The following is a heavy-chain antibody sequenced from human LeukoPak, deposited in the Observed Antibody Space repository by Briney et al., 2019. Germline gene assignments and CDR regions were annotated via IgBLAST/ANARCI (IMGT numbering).Heavy chain of an antibody. CDR2: IYYSGST. V-gene: IGHV4-39*01. D-gene: IGHD2-2*01. CDR3: ARQVVVVPAAMDY. J-gene: IGHJ4*02. CDR1: GGSISSSSYS. Sequence: PSETLSLTCTVSGGSISSSSYSWGWIRQPPGKGLEWIGSIYYSGSTYYNPSLKSRVTISVDTSKNQFSLKLSSVTAADTAVYYCARQVVVVPAAMDYWGQGTLVTVSS.